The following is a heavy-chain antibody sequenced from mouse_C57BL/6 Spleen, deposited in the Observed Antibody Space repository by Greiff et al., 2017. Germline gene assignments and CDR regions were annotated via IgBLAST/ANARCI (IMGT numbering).Heavy chain of an antibody. V-gene: IGHV5-4*03. Sequence: EVMLVESGGGLVKPGGSLKLSCAASGFTFSSYAMSWVRQTPEKRLEWVATISDGGSYTYYPDNVKGRFTISRDNAKNNLYLQMSHLKSEDTAMYYCARGGYDGYPFAYWGQGTLVTVSA. CDR3: ARGGYDGYPFAY. J-gene: IGHJ3*01. D-gene: IGHD2-3*01. CDR2: ISDGGSYT. CDR1: GFTFSSYA.